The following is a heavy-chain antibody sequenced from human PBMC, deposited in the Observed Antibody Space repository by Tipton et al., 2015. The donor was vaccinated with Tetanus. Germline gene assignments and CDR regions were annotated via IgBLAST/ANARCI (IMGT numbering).Heavy chain of an antibody. CDR2: VFYSGST. D-gene: IGHD3-16*01. Sequence: TLSLTCTLSGGSISSYYWSWVRQPPGKGLEWLGYVFYSGSTDLNPSLKSRVTISVDTSNNLFSLKLTSVTTADTAVYYCARSGGRRYAFDIWGQGTVVTVSS. V-gene: IGHV4-59*01. J-gene: IGHJ3*02. CDR3: ARSGGRRYAFDI. CDR1: GGSISSYY.